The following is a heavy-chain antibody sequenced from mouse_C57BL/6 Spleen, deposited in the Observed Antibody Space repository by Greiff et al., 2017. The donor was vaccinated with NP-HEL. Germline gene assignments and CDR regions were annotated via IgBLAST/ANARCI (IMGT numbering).Heavy chain of an antibody. V-gene: IGHV1-69*01. Sequence: VQLQQPGAELVMPGASVKLSCKASGYTFTSYWMHWVKQRPGQGLEWIGEIDPSDSYTNYNQKFKGKSTLTVDKSSSTAYMQLSSLTSEDSAVYYCARRAYYYGSSYGDYWGQGTTLTVSS. CDR3: ARRAYYYGSSYGDY. D-gene: IGHD1-1*01. CDR1: GYTFTSYW. J-gene: IGHJ2*01. CDR2: IDPSDSYT.